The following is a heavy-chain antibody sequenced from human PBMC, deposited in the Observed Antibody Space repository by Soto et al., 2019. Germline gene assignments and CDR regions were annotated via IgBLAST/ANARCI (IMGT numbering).Heavy chain of an antibody. J-gene: IGHJ1*01. V-gene: IGHV1-69*13. D-gene: IGHD2-21*02. Sequence: ASVRVSCKASGGTLSSYAISWVRQAPGQGLEWMGGIIPIFGTANYAQKFQGRVTITADESTSTAYMELSSLRSEDTAVYYCARGTLAYCGGDCYSYYLQHWGQGTLVTVSS. CDR1: GGTLSSYA. CDR3: ARGTLAYCGGDCYSYYLQH. CDR2: IIPIFGTA.